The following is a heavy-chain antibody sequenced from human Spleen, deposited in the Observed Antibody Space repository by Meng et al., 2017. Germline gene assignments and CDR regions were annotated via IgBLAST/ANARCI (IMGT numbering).Heavy chain of an antibody. Sequence: AHSGGEARTPWSSVKNPYKASGSPFTGYYVHGVRQAHGQGLEWLGRISPKSGGTNFAQKFPGRVSMTRDTPFSTVYMELSSLRSDDTAVYYCARGHETISDGWGWFDPWGQGTLVTVSS. J-gene: IGHJ5*02. D-gene: IGHD3-16*01. V-gene: IGHV1-2*06. CDR3: ARGHETISDGWGWFDP. CDR2: ISPKSGGT. CDR1: GSPFTGYY.